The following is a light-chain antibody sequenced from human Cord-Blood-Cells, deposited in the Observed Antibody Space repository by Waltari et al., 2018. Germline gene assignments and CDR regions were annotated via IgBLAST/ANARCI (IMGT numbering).Light chain of an antibody. CDR1: SSHVGGYHY. CDR2: DVS. Sequence: QSALTQPASLSGSPGPSITISCTGTSSHVGGYHYVSWYQQHPGKAPKRMIYDVSNRHSGVSNRFSGSKSGNTDSQTLSGLQAEDEADYDCSSYTSSSNWVFGGGTTLTVL. CDR3: SSYTSSSNWV. V-gene: IGLV2-14*01. J-gene: IGLJ3*02.